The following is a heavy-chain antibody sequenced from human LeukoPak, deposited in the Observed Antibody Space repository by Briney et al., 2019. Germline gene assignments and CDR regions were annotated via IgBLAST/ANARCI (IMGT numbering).Heavy chain of an antibody. D-gene: IGHD6-13*01. J-gene: IGHJ4*02. Sequence: PGGSLRLSRAASGFNFDDYAMHWVRQAPGKGLEGVSGISWNSGSIGYADSVKGRFTISRDNAKNSLYLQMNSLRAEDTALYYCAKDRDEAGRYYFDYWGQGTLVTVSS. CDR2: ISWNSGSI. V-gene: IGHV3-9*01. CDR3: AKDRDEAGRYYFDY. CDR1: GFNFDDYA.